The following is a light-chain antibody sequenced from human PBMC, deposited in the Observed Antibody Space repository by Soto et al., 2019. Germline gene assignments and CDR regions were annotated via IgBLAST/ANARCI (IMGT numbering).Light chain of an antibody. CDR2: DAS. V-gene: IGKV1-5*01. J-gene: IGKJ2*03. CDR1: QTISSW. CDR3: QQYKSYSNS. Sequence: DIQRTQSPSTLSASVGERVTITCRASQTISSWLSWYQQKPGIAPKLLIYDASTLKSGVPSRFSGSGSDTEFTLTISSLQPDDFATYYCQQYKSYSNSFGQGTKLAIK.